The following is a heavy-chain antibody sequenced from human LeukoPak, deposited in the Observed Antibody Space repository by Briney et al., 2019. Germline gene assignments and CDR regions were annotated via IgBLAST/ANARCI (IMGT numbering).Heavy chain of an antibody. CDR3: AKDWGY. D-gene: IGHD3-16*01. V-gene: IGHV3-23*01. Sequence: GGSLRLSCAASRFTFSSYAMNWVRQAPGKGLEWVSGISGTTGSTFYADSVKGRFTISRDNSKNTLYLQMNSLRAEDTAVYYCAKDWGYWGQGTLVTVSS. CDR1: RFTFSSYA. J-gene: IGHJ4*02. CDR2: ISGTTGST.